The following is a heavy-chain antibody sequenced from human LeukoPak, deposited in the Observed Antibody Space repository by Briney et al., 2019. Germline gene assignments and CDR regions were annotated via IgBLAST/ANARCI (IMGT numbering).Heavy chain of an antibody. V-gene: IGHV1-69*06. J-gene: IGHJ6*04. CDR3: AGDYSSSSSPRYCYGMDV. CDR2: IIPIFGTA. CDR1: GGTFSSYA. Sequence: SVKVSCKASGGTFSSYAISWVRQAPGQGLEWMGGIIPIFGTANYAQKFQGRVTITADKSTSTAYMELSSLRSEDTAVYYCAGDYSSSSSPRYCYGMDVWGKGTTVTVSS. D-gene: IGHD6-13*01.